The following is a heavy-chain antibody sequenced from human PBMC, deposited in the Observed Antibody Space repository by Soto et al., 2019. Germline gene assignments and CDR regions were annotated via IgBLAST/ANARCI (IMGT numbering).Heavy chain of an antibody. J-gene: IGHJ3*02. D-gene: IGHD3-10*01. CDR3: ANGVDYYGSGSYYTQAFDI. CDR2: ISYDGSNK. CDR1: GFTFSSYC. V-gene: IGHV3-30*18. Sequence: PGGSLRLSCAAPGFTFSSYCMHWVCQAPGKGLEWVAVISYDGSNKYYADSVKGRFTISRDNSKNTLYLQMNSLRAEDTAVYYCANGVDYYGSGSYYTQAFDIWGQGTMVTVSS.